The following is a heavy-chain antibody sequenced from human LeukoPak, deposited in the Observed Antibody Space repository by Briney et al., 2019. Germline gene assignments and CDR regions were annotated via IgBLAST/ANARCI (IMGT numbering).Heavy chain of an antibody. V-gene: IGHV3-30*03. CDR1: GFTFSSYG. CDR3: ARDLSGSSPDMIVVVSDAFDI. J-gene: IGHJ3*02. D-gene: IGHD3-22*01. Sequence: GSLRLPCAASGFTFSSYGMHWVRQAPGKGLEWVAVISYDGSNKYYADSVKGRFTISRDNSKNTLYLQMNSLRAEDTAVYYCARDLSGSSPDMIVVVSDAFDIWGQGTMVTVSS. CDR2: ISYDGSNK.